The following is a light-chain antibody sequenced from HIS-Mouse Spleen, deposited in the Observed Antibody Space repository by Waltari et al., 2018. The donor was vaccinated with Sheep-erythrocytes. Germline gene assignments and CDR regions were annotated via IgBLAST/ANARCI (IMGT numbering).Light chain of an antibody. CDR2: EGS. CDR3: CSYAGSSTPWV. CDR1: SSDVGRYNL. V-gene: IGLV2-23*01. Sequence: QSALTQPRSVSGSPGQSVTISCTGTSSDVGRYNLVSWYQQHPGKAPKLMIYEGSRRPSGVSNRFSGSKSGHTASLTISGLQAEDEADYYCCSYAGSSTPWVFGGGTKLTVL. J-gene: IGLJ3*02.